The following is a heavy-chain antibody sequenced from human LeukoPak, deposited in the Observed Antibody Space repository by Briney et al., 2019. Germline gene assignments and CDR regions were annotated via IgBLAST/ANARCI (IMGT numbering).Heavy chain of an antibody. D-gene: IGHD3-22*01. CDR2: ISGSGGST. CDR1: GFTFSSYA. V-gene: IGHV3-23*01. CDR3: AKAWSVGRRVNYYDSSVLLLGDAFDI. Sequence: PGGSLRLSCAASGFTFSSYAMSWVRQAPGKGLEWVSAISGSGGSTYYADSVKGRFTISRDNSKNTLYLQMNSLRAEDTAVYYCAKAWSVGRRVNYYDSSVLLLGDAFDIWGQGTMVTVSS. J-gene: IGHJ3*02.